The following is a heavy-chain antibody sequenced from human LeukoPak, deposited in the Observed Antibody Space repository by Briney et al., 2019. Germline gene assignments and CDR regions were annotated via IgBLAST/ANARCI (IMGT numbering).Heavy chain of an antibody. Sequence: ASVKVSCKASGYTFTSYGISWVRQAPGQGLEWMGWISAYNGITNYAQKLQGRVTMTTDTSTSTAYMELRSLRSDDTAVYYCARVNIVVVPGDDAFDIWGQGTMVTVSS. D-gene: IGHD2-2*01. J-gene: IGHJ3*02. CDR2: ISAYNGIT. CDR3: ARVNIVVVPGDDAFDI. V-gene: IGHV1-18*01. CDR1: GYTFTSYG.